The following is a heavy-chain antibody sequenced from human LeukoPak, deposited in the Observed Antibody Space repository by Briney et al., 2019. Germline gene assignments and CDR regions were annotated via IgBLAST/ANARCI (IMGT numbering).Heavy chain of an antibody. V-gene: IGHV3-30-3*01. CDR1: GFTFSSYA. D-gene: IGHD3-10*01. CDR2: ISYDGSNK. CDR3: ARQVYTGRPNYYGSMDV. Sequence: PGGSLRLSCAASGFTFSSYAMHWVRQAPGKGLEWVAVISYDGSNKHYADSVKGRFTISRDNSKNTLYLQMNSLRAEDTAVYYCARQVYTGRPNYYGSMDVWGKGTTVTVSS. J-gene: IGHJ6*04.